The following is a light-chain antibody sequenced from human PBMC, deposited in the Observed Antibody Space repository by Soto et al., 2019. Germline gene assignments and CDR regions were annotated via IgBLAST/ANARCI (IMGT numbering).Light chain of an antibody. Sequence: EIVLTQSPATLSLSPGETATLSCRASQSVSGYIGWYQQKPGQAPRLLIYADSNRATGIPDRFSGGGSGTEFTLTISSLQSEDFVVYYCQQYNSWPPITFGQGTRLEIK. CDR2: ADS. V-gene: IGKV3-15*01. J-gene: IGKJ5*01. CDR1: QSVSGY. CDR3: QQYNSWPPIT.